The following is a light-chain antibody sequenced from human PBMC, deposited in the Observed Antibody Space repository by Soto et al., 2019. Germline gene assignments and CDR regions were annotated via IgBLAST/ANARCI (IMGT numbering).Light chain of an antibody. CDR3: QQYNNWPPVT. Sequence: EVVMTQSPATLAVSPGERATLSCRASQSVSSNLAWYQQKPGQGPRLLIYGASTRATGIPARFSGSGSGTEFTLSISSLQYEDFAVYYCQQYNNWPPVTFGGGTKVEIK. V-gene: IGKV3-15*01. J-gene: IGKJ4*01. CDR1: QSVSSN. CDR2: GAS.